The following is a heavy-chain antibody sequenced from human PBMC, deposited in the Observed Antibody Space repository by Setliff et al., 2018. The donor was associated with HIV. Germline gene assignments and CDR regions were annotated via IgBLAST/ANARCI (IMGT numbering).Heavy chain of an antibody. J-gene: IGHJ5*02. D-gene: IGHD1-26*01. CDR3: ARARLQGIVTAVGPRDNCLDP. CDR1: GYSFINYG. V-gene: IGHV1-18*01. CDR2: ISPYTGNT. Sequence: RASVKVSCKASGYSFINYGISWVRQAPGQGPEWMGWISPYTGNTDYAPRLLGRVTMTADTSTSTAYLELRSLTSDDTAVYYCARARLQGIVTAVGPRDNCLDPWGQGTQVTVSS.